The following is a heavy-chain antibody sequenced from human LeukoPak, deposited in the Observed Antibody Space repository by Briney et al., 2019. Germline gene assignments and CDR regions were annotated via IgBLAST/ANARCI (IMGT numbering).Heavy chain of an antibody. V-gene: IGHV3-21*01. CDR2: ISSSSSYI. Sequence: GGSLRLSCAASGFTLSSYSMSWVRQAPGKGLEWVSSISSSSSYIYYADSVKGRFTISRDNAKNSLYLQMNSLRAEDTAVYYCARDSHYYDSSGYGLLGPYYYYYGMDVWGQGTTVTVSS. CDR3: ARDSHYYDSSGYGLLGPYYYYYGMDV. D-gene: IGHD3-22*01. CDR1: GFTLSSYS. J-gene: IGHJ6*02.